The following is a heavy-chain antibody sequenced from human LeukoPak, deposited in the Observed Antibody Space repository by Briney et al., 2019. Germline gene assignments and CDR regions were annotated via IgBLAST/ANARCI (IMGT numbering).Heavy chain of an antibody. CDR2: ISGSGGST. CDR1: GFTFSSYA. Sequence: GGSLRLSCAASGFTFSSYAMTWVRQAPGKGLEWVSTISGSGGSTYYADSVKGRFTISRDNSKDTVYLQVNSLRAEDTAVYYCAKDSRSLPYCFDFWGQGTLVTVSS. V-gene: IGHV3-23*01. CDR3: AKDSRSLPYCFDF. J-gene: IGHJ4*02.